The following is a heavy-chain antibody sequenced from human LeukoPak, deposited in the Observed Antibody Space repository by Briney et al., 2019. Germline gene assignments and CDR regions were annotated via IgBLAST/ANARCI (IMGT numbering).Heavy chain of an antibody. Sequence: ASVKVSCKASGYTFTSYGISWVRQAPGQGLEWMGWISAYNGNTNYAQKLQGRVTMTTDTSTSTAYMELRSLRSDDTAVYYCARDQMATIHDNWFDPWGQGTLVTVSS. D-gene: IGHD5-24*01. CDR3: ARDQMATIHDNWFDP. CDR2: ISAYNGNT. CDR1: GYTFTSYG. J-gene: IGHJ5*02. V-gene: IGHV1-18*01.